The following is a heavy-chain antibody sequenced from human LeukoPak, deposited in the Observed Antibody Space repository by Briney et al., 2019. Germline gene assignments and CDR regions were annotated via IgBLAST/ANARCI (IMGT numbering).Heavy chain of an antibody. CDR3: ARGASGGSHYYYYYMDV. Sequence: SETLSLPCTVSGGSISSYYWSWIRQPPGKGLEWIGYIYYSGSTNYNPSLKSRVTISVDTSKNQFSLKLSSVTAADTAVYYCARGASGGSHYYYYYMDVWGKGTTVTVSS. CDR2: IYYSGST. D-gene: IGHD2-15*01. CDR1: GGSISSYY. J-gene: IGHJ6*03. V-gene: IGHV4-59*01.